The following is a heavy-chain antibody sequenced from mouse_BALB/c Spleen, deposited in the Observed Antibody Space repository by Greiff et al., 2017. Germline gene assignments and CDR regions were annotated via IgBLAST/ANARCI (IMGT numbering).Heavy chain of an antibody. CDR1: GFTFSSFG. V-gene: IGHV5-17*02. CDR3: AKSNLLRYYMDY. D-gene: IGHD1-1*01. Sequence: EVKLQESGGGLVQPGGSRKLSCAASGFTFSSFGMHWVRQAPEKGLEWVAYISSGSSTIYYADTVKGRFTISRDNPKNTLFLQMTSLRSEDTAMYTCAKSNLLRYYMDYWGQGTTLTVSS. J-gene: IGHJ2*01. CDR2: ISSGSSTI.